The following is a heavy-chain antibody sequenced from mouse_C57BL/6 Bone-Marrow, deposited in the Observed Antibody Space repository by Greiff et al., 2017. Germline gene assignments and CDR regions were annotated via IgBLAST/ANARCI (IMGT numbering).Heavy chain of an antibody. CDR2: ISSGSSTI. V-gene: IGHV5-17*01. J-gene: IGHJ4*01. CDR1: GFTFSDYG. CDR3: ARPGPYYYAMDY. Sequence: EVKLVESGGGLVKPGGSLKLSCAASGFTFSDYGMHWVRQAPEKGLEWVAYISSGSSTIYYADTVKGRFTISRDNAKNTLFLQMTSLRSEDTAMYYCARPGPYYYAMDYWGQGTSVTVSS.